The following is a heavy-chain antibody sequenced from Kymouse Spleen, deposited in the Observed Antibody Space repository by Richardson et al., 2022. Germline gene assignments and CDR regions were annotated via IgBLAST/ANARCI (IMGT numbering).Heavy chain of an antibody. CDR1: GGSISSGGYY. Sequence: QVQLQESGPGLVKPSQTLSLTCTVSGGSISSGGYYWSWIRQHPGKGLEWIGYIYYSGSTYYNPSLKSRVTISVDTSKNQFSLKLSSVTAADTAVYYCARGLLWFGEFYYYGMDVWGQGTTVTVSS. V-gene: IGHV4-31*03. J-gene: IGHJ6*02. D-gene: IGHD3-10*01. CDR2: IYYSGST. CDR3: ARGLLWFGEFYYYGMDV.